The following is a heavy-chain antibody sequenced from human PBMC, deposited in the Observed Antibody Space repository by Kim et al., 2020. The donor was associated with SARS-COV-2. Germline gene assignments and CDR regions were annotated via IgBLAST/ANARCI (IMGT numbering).Heavy chain of an antibody. CDR2: IIPILGIA. CDR1: GGTFSSYA. Sequence: SVKVSCKASGGTFSSYAISWVRQAPGQGLEWMGRIIPILGIANYAQKFQGRVTITADKSTSTAYMELSSLRSEDTAVYYCAQNSGYGDIFLGDYWGQGTLVTVSS. J-gene: IGHJ4*02. CDR3: AQNSGYGDIFLGDY. V-gene: IGHV1-69*04. D-gene: IGHD5-12*01.